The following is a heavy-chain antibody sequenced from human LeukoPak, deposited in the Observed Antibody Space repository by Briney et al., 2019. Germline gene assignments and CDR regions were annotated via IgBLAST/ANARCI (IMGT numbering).Heavy chain of an antibody. J-gene: IGHJ4*02. V-gene: IGHV1-2*06. CDR3: ARDLRFGELLSTDY. CDR1: GYTFTGYY. CDR2: INPNSGGT. Sequence: ASVKVSCKASGYTFTGYYMHWVRQAPGEGLEWMGRINPNSGGTNYAQKLQGRATMTRDTSISTAYMELSRLRSDDTAVYYCARDLRFGELLSTDYWGQGTLVTVSS. D-gene: IGHD3-10*01.